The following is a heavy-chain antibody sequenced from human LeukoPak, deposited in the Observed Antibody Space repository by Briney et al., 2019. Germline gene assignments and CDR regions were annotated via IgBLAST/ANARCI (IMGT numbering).Heavy chain of an antibody. CDR1: GGSISSGGSY. CDR3: ARLPLTTSHSTDY. J-gene: IGHJ4*02. D-gene: IGHD2-2*01. Sequence: PSQTLSLTCTVSGGSISSGGSYRSWIRQHPGKGLEWIGYIYYSGSTYYNPSLKSRVTISVDTSKNQFSLKLSSVTAADTAVYYCARLPLTTSHSTDYWGQGTLVTVSS. V-gene: IGHV4-31*03. CDR2: IYYSGST.